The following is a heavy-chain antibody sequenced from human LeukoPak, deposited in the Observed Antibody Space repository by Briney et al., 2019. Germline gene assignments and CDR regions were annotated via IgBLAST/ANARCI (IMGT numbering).Heavy chain of an antibody. D-gene: IGHD6-19*01. CDR2: ISSSGSTI. V-gene: IGHV3-48*03. J-gene: IGHJ6*03. Sequence: QPGGSLRLSCAASGFTFSSYEMNWVRQAPGKGLEWVPYISSSGSTIYYADSVKGRFTISRDNAKNSLYLQMNSLRAEDTAVYYCARADSSGWTRDYYYYMDVWGKGTTVTVSS. CDR3: ARADSSGWTRDYYYYMDV. CDR1: GFTFSSYE.